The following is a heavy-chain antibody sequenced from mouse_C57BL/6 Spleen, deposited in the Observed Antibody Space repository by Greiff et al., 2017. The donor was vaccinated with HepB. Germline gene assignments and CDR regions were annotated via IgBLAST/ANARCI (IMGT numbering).Heavy chain of an antibody. J-gene: IGHJ4*01. D-gene: IGHD2-3*01. V-gene: IGHV1-42*01. CDR3: ARDGSRYAMDY. CDR2: INPSTGGT. CDR1: GYSFTGYY. Sequence: VQLQQSGPELVKPGASVKISCKASGYSFTGYYMNWVKQSPEKSLEWIGEINPSTGGTTYNQKFKAKATLTVDKASSTAYMQLKSLTSEDSAVYYCARDGSRYAMDYWGQGTSVTVSS.